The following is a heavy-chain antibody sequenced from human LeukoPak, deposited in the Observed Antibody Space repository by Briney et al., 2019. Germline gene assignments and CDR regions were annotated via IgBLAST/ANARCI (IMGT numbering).Heavy chain of an antibody. CDR3: ATSTVTNSDYYYGMDV. J-gene: IGHJ6*02. V-gene: IGHV3-23*01. D-gene: IGHD4-4*01. CDR1: GFTFSSYA. Sequence: GGSLRLSCAASGFTFSSYAMSWVRQAPGKGLEWVSAISGSGGSTYYADSVKGRFTISRDNSKNTLYLQMNSLRAEDTAVYYCATSTVTNSDYYYGMDVWGQGTTVTVSS. CDR2: ISGSGGST.